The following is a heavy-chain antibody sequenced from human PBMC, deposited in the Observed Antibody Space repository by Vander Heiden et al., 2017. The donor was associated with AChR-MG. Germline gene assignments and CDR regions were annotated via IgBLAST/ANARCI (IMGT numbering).Heavy chain of an antibody. V-gene: IGHV4-30-4*01. CDR3: ARGSGGGAYYFDY. J-gene: IGHJ4*02. Sequence: QVQLQESGPGLVKPSQTLSLTCTVSGGSISSGDYYWSWIRQPPGKGLEWIGYIYYSGSTYYNPSLKSRVTISVDTSKNQFSLKLSSVTAADTAVYYFARGSGGGAYYFDYWGQGTLVTVSS. CDR2: IYYSGST. CDR1: GGSISSGDYY. D-gene: IGHD3-10*01.